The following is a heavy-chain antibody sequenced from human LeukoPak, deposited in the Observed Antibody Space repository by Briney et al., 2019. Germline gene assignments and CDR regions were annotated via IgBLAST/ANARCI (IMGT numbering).Heavy chain of an antibody. CDR2: MNPNSGNT. CDR1: GYTFTSCD. J-gene: IGHJ5*02. V-gene: IGHV1-8*01. Sequence: ASVKVSCKASGYTFTSCDIHWVRQAAGQGLEWMGWMNPNSGNTGYGREFQGRVTMTRDTSIGTAYMELSNLRSEDTAVYYCARDGRFCSTTSCYLRKDHWFDPWGQGTLVTVSS. D-gene: IGHD2-2*01. CDR3: ARDGRFCSTTSCYLRKDHWFDP.